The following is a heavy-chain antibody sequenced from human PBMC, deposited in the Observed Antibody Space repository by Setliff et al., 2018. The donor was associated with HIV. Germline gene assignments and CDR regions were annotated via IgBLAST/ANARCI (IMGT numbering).Heavy chain of an antibody. J-gene: IGHJ4*02. CDR3: ARQRPPGYSSPYTIEY. V-gene: IGHV5-51*01. Sequence: GESLKISCKGSGYMFNNYWIAWVRQVPGKGLEWMGIIDPGDSDTRYTPSYQGRIIMSIDRFRSTAYLQWRSLTPSDSALYYCARQRPPGYSSPYTIEYWGQGTLVTVSS. CDR2: IDPGDSDT. D-gene: IGHD6-13*01. CDR1: GYMFNNYW.